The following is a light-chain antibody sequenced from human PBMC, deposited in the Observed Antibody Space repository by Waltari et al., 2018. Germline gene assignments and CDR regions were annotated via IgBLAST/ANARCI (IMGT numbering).Light chain of an antibody. CDR2: GNT. CDR3: QSFDSSLSASV. Sequence: SVLPQPPSMSGAPGQKLTIPCTGGRSNFGAGYDVHWYHQLPGAALKLLIFGNTNRAPGVPGGCSGSKSGTSASLVIAGLQSEDEDVYYCQSFDSSLSASVFGGGTKVTVL. J-gene: IGLJ3*02. CDR1: RSNFGAGYD. V-gene: IGLV1-40*01.